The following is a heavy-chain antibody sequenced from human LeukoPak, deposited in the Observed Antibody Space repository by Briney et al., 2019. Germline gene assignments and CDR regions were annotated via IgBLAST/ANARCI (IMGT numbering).Heavy chain of an antibody. CDR1: GGPISSHY. D-gene: IGHD1-26*01. Sequence: SETLSLTCTVSGGPISSHYWSWIRQPPGKGLGWIGYIYYSGSTNYNPSLKSRVAISVDTSKNQFSLKLSSVTAADTAVYYCARAEDSGSYYGAYYFDYWGQGTLVTVSS. CDR3: ARAEDSGSYYGAYYFDY. CDR2: IYYSGST. J-gene: IGHJ4*02. V-gene: IGHV4-59*11.